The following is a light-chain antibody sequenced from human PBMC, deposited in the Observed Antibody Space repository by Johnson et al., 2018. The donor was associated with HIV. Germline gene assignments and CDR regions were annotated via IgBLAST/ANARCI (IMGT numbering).Light chain of an antibody. J-gene: IGLJ1*01. CDR2: ENN. V-gene: IGLV1-51*02. CDR1: SSNIGNNY. CDR3: GTWDSSLRVGF. Sequence: QSVLTQPPSVSAAPGQKVTISCSGSSSNIGNNYVSWYQQLPGTAPKLLIYENNKRPSGITDRFSGSKSGTSATLGITGLQTGDEADYYCGTWDSSLRVGFFGTGTKVTVL.